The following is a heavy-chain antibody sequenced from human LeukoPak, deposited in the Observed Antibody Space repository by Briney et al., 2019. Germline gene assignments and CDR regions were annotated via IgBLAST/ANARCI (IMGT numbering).Heavy chain of an antibody. CDR2: MSPNSGDT. J-gene: IGHJ4*02. V-gene: IGHV1-8*01. D-gene: IGHD7-27*01. CDR3: ARGPPNWGYDY. CDR1: GYTFTSYD. Sequence: ASVKVSCKASGYTFTSYDFNWVRQATGQRPEWMGWMSPNSGDTGYAQKFQDRVTMTRNTPISTAYMELSSLKSDDTAVYYCARGPPNWGYDYWGPGTLVTVSS.